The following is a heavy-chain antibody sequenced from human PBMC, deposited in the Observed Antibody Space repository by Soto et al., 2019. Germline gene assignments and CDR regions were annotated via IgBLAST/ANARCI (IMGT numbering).Heavy chain of an antibody. Sequence: SETLSLTFTVSGGSISSYYSSWIRQPQGKGLESIGYIYYSGSTNYNPSLKSRVTISVDTSKNQFSLKLSTVTAADTAVYYGARTVARTWFDPWGQGTLVTVSS. CDR2: IYYSGST. V-gene: IGHV4-59*01. CDR3: ARTVARTWFDP. J-gene: IGHJ5*02. D-gene: IGHD5-12*01. CDR1: GGSISSYY.